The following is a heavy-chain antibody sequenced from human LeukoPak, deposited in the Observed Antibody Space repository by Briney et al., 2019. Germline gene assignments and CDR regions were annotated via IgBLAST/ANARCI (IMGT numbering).Heavy chain of an antibody. Sequence: ASQTLSPTCAVSGGSISSGGYSWSWIRQPPGKGLEWIGYIYHSGSTYYNPSLKSRVTISVDRSKNQFSLKLSSVTAADTAVYYCARGRVVIDYFDYWGQGTLVTVSS. D-gene: IGHD3-3*01. V-gene: IGHV4-30-2*01. CDR2: IYHSGST. J-gene: IGHJ4*02. CDR1: GGSISSGGYS. CDR3: ARGRVVIDYFDY.